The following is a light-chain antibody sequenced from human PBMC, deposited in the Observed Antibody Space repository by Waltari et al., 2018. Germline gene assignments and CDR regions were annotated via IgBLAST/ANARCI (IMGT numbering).Light chain of an antibody. V-gene: IGLV2-23*02. CDR3: CSYAGGGTYV. CDR2: EVT. Sequence: QSALTQPASVSRSPGQSITISCTGTSSDVEKYNLVSCYQHHPDKAPKLMIYEVTKRPSVVSTRFAGDMSDNSASLTIAGLQAVDKADYYCCSYAGGGTYVGGPGTKVTVL. J-gene: IGLJ1*01. CDR1: SSDVEKYNL.